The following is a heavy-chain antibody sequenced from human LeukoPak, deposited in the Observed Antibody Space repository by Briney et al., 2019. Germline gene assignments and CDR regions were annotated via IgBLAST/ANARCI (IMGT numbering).Heavy chain of an antibody. CDR1: GYSFTNYW. V-gene: IGHV5-51*01. J-gene: IGHJ4*02. CDR2: IYPGDSDT. Sequence: GESLKISCEGSGYSFTNYWIGWVRQMPGKGLEWMGIIYPGDSDTRYSPSFQGQVTISADKSISTAYLQWSGLKASDTAMYYCARIRGYTSLRYYFDYWGQGTLVTVSS. D-gene: IGHD6-13*01. CDR3: ARIRGYTSLRYYFDY.